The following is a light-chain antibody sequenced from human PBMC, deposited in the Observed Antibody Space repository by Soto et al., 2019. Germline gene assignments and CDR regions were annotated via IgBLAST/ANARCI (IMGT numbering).Light chain of an antibody. CDR2: GNS. V-gene: IGLV1-40*01. CDR3: QSYDSGLSGSV. CDR1: SSNIGAGYD. Sequence: QSVLTQPPSASGAPGQRVTISCTGSSSNIGAGYDVNWYQQHPGTAPKVLIYGNSNRPSGVPDRFSGSKSGTSASLAITGLQAEDEADYYCQSYDSGLSGSVFGGGTKVTVL. J-gene: IGLJ1*01.